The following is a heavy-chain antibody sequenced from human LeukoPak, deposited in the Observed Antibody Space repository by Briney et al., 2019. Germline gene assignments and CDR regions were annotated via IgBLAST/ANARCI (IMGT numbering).Heavy chain of an antibody. Sequence: GSLRLSCAASGFDFSSYWMHWARQVPGRGPVWVSHNTDGTITNYADSVKGRFTVSRDNAKNTLYLQMSSLRAEDTAVYYCARGANYYDSSGYPTWGQGTLVTVSS. V-gene: IGHV3-74*01. D-gene: IGHD3-22*01. CDR3: ARGANYYDSSGYPT. J-gene: IGHJ5*02. CDR1: GFDFSSYW. CDR2: NTDGTIT.